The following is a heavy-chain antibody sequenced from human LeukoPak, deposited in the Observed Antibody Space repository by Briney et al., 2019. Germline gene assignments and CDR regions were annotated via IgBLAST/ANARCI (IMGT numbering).Heavy chain of an antibody. Sequence: GGSLRLSCAASGFNFASHCMHWVRQTPGKGLVWVSRINSGGSGTSYADSVEGRFTISRDNAKNTLYLQMNSLGAEDTAVYYCARETTVTAYFDYWGQGTLVTVSS. J-gene: IGHJ4*02. CDR3: ARETTVTAYFDY. CDR1: GFNFASHC. V-gene: IGHV3-74*01. D-gene: IGHD4-11*01. CDR2: INSGGSGT.